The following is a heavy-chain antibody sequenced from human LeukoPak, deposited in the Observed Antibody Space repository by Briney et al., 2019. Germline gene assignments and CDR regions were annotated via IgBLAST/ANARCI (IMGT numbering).Heavy chain of an antibody. J-gene: IGHJ4*02. V-gene: IGHV3-33*01. CDR2: IWYDGSNK. D-gene: IGHD6-19*01. Sequence: PGGSLRLSCAASGFTFSSYGMHWVRQAPGKGLEWVAVIWYDGSNKYYADSVKGRFTISRDNSKNTLYLQMNSLRAEDTAVYYCATNRIAVAGTVEVFDYWGQGTLVTVSS. CDR1: GFTFSSYG. CDR3: ATNRIAVAGTVEVFDY.